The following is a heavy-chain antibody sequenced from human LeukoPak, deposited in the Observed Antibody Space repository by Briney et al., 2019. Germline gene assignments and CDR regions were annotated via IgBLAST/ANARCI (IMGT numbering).Heavy chain of an antibody. Sequence: PGGSLRLSCAASGFTFFNYAMTWVRQAPGKGLEWVSTLTGSGGTAYYSASVEGRFTISRDNSRNTLYLQMDSLRGEDTAVYYCAKKLLTGGGTWFDFWGQGTLVTVSS. CDR2: LTGSGGTA. V-gene: IGHV3-23*01. CDR3: AKKLLTGGGTWFDF. D-gene: IGHD1-14*01. CDR1: GFTFFNYA. J-gene: IGHJ4*02.